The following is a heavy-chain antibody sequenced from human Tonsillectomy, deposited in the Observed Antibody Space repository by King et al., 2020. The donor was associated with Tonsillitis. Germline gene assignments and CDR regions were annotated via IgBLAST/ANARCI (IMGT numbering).Heavy chain of an antibody. J-gene: IGHJ3*02. V-gene: IGHV3-7*04. CDR2: IRGDGSVK. D-gene: IGHD3-22*01. CDR1: GFTFSSYW. Sequence: VQLVESGGGLVQPGGSLRLSCAASGFTFSSYWMIWVRQAPGKGLEWVANIRGDGSVKYFVDSVKGRFTISRDNAKKSLYLQMNSLRAEDTAVYYCARDRNYYDNSGYYDAFDIWGPGTMVTVSS. CDR3: ARDRNYYDNSGYYDAFDI.